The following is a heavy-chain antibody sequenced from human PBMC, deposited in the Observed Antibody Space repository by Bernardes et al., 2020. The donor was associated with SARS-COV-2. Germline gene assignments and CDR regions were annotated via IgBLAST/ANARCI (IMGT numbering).Heavy chain of an antibody. J-gene: IGHJ4*02. D-gene: IGHD7-27*01. CDR3: ARDLGGVWGY. Sequence: GGSLRLSCAASGFTFSSYSMNWVRQAPGRGLVWVSRINEDGRTTNYADSVKGRFTISRDNAKNTLFLEMNSLRPEDTAVYYCARDLGGVWGYWGQGTLVTVSS. CDR2: INEDGRTT. CDR1: GFTFSSYS. V-gene: IGHV3-74*01.